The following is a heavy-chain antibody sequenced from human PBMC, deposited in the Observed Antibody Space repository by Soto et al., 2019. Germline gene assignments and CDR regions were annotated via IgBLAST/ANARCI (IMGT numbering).Heavy chain of an antibody. D-gene: IGHD3-16*01. Sequence: GGSLRLSCSASGFTFSTYAMHWVRQAPGKGLEYVSAINSNGGSTFYADSVKGRFTISRDNSKNTLFLQMSSLRAEDTAVYYCVKDGLRSLNYFDYWGQGALVTVSS. J-gene: IGHJ4*02. CDR3: VKDGLRSLNYFDY. CDR1: GFTFSTYA. CDR2: INSNGGST. V-gene: IGHV3-64D*08.